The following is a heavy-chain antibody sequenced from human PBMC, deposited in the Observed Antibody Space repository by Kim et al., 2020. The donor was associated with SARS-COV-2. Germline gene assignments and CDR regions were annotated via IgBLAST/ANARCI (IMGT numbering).Heavy chain of an antibody. D-gene: IGHD3-22*01. J-gene: IGHJ5*02. CDR3: ARRAQDPTRFYDSSGYYVA. CDR1: GGSISSSSYY. V-gene: IGHV4-39*01. CDR2: IYYSGST. Sequence: SETLSLTCTVSGGSISSSSYYWGWIRQPPGKGLEWIGSIYYSGSTYYNPSLKSRVTISVDTSKNQFSLKLSSVTAADTAVYYCARRAQDPTRFYDSSGYYVAWGQGTLVTVSS.